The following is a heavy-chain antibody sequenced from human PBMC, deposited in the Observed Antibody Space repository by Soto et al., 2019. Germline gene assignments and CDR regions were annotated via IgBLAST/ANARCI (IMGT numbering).Heavy chain of an antibody. D-gene: IGHD6-19*01. CDR2: INAGNGNT. CDR1: GYTFTSYG. J-gene: IGHJ5*02. Sequence: ASVKVSCKASGYTFTSYGMHWVRQAPGQRSEWMGWINAGNGNTKYSQKVQGRVTITRDTSASTAYMELSSLRSEDTAGYYCASHLFRQCLVPPFRFAPWAQGTLVTVSS. V-gene: IGHV1-3*01. CDR3: ASHLFRQCLVPPFRFAP.